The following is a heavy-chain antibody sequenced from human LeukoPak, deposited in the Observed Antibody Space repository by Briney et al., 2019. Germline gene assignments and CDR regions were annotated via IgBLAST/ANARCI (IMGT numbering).Heavy chain of an antibody. CDR2: IYYSGSS. Sequence: SETLSLTCTVSGGSFSSYYWSWIRQPPGKGLEWIGYIYYSGSSNYNPSLKSRVTISVDTSKNQFSLKLSSVTAADTAVYYCATTENSSGWFGYWGQGTLVTVSS. D-gene: IGHD6-19*01. V-gene: IGHV4-59*08. CDR1: GGSFSSYY. CDR3: ATTENSSGWFGY. J-gene: IGHJ4*02.